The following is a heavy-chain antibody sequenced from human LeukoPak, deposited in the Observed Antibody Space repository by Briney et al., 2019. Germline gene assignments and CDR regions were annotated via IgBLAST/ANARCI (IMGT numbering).Heavy chain of an antibody. CDR2: IYYAGST. J-gene: IGHJ4*02. D-gene: IGHD6-6*01. Sequence: SETLSLTCTVSGGSIRSSNYYWGWIRQPPAKGLEWFGSIYYAGSTYYNPSLKSRVPISVDTSKNQFSLRLSSVTAADTAVYYCARAGSSSSSLPFDYWGQGTLVTVSS. CDR3: ARAGSSSSSLPFDY. V-gene: IGHV4-39*07. CDR1: GGSIRSSNYY.